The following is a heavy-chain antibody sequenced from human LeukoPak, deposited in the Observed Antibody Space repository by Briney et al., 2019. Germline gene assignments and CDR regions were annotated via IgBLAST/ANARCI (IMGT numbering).Heavy chain of an antibody. D-gene: IGHD5-18*01. V-gene: IGHV3-23*01. CDR3: ARDPGRGYEDYYYGMDV. Sequence: PGGSLRLSCAASGFTFSSFAMGWVRQAPGKGLEWVSAISGSGNSTYYVDSVKGRFTVSRDSSKNTLYLQMNSLRAEDTAVYYCARDPGRGYEDYYYGMDVWGQGTTVTVSS. CDR1: GFTFSSFA. J-gene: IGHJ6*02. CDR2: ISGSGNST.